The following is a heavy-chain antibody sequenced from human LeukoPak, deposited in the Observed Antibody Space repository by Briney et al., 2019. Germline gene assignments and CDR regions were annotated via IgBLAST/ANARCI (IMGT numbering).Heavy chain of an antibody. V-gene: IGHV1-18*01. CDR3: ACEVQSSGAFDI. D-gene: IGHD1-1*01. CDR2: ISAYNGNT. CDR1: GYTFTSYG. J-gene: IGHJ3*02. Sequence: ASVKVSCKASGYTFTSYGISWVRQAPGQGLEWMGWISAYNGNTNYAQKLQGRVTMTTDTSTSTAYMELSSLRSEDTAVYYCACEVQSSGAFDIWGQGTMVTVSS.